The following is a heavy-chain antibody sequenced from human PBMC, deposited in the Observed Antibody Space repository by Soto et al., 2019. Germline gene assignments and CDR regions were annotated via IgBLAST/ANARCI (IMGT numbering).Heavy chain of an antibody. Sequence: SVKVSCKASGYRFTGYGLHWVRQAPGQGLQWMGWMNPKSGATDYAHEFQGRVTMTRQMSTKTAYLELSGLRSDDTAVYYCARDRHLTYYYDSSGSYYYGMDVRG. D-gene: IGHD3-22*01. CDR1: GYRFTGYG. CDR3: ARDRHLTYYYDSSGSYYYGMDV. CDR2: MNPKSGAT. J-gene: IGHJ6*02. V-gene: IGHV1-2*02.